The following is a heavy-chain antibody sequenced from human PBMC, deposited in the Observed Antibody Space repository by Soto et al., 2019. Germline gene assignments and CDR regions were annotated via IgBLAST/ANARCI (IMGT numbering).Heavy chain of an antibody. CDR2: INEDSTYI. V-gene: IGHV3-21*01. CDR1: GFAFNTYS. Sequence: EVHLVESGGGLVKPGGSLRLSCTASGFAFNTYSMNWVRQAPGKGLEWVSSINEDSTYIYYADSLMGRITISRDNAKDSLFLQMNSLRPDDTAVYYCVRDLGRYFRSGYMDLWGDGATVTVSS. CDR3: VRDLGRYFRSGYMDL. J-gene: IGHJ6*03. D-gene: IGHD3-9*01.